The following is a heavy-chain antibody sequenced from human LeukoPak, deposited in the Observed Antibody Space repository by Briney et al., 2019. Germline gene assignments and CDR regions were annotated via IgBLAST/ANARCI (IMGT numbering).Heavy chain of an antibody. V-gene: IGHV4-59*08. J-gene: IGHJ5*02. Sequence: PSETLSLTCTVSGGSISSYYWSWIRQPPVKELEWIGYIYYSGSTNYNPSLKSRVTISVDTSKNQFSLTLSSVSAADTAVYYCARQTFSWGGYPNCIAPGGRGPLVTVS. CDR3: ARQTFSWGGYPNCIAP. CDR1: GGSISSYY. D-gene: IGHD3-16*01. CDR2: IYYSGST.